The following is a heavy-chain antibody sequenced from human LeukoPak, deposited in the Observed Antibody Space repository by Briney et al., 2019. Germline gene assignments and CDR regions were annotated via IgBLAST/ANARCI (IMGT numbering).Heavy chain of an antibody. CDR2: IYYSGST. CDR1: GGSFSGYY. Sequence: TSETLSLTCAVYGGSFSGYYWGWIRQPPGKGLEWIGSIYYSGSTYYNPSLKSRVTISVDTSKNQFSLKLSSVTAADTAVYYCARLGVPDYGDYERGFDYWGQGTLVTVSS. CDR3: ARLGVPDYGDYERGFDY. D-gene: IGHD4-17*01. J-gene: IGHJ4*02. V-gene: IGHV4-39*01.